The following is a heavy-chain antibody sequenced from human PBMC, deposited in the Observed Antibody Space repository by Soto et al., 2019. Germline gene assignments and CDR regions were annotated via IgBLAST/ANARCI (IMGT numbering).Heavy chain of an antibody. J-gene: IGHJ4*02. D-gene: IGHD6-19*01. Sequence: SETLSLTCTVSDDSFIGAEYYWSWIRQPLGKGPEWIGYTYYNGDTKYNPALRSRVTMSEDTSKNQFSLRLSSVTAADTAVYFCARGPAYIDGWRTFDLWGRGILVTVS. CDR2: TYYNGDT. CDR3: ARGPAYIDGWRTFDL. CDR1: DDSFIGAEYY. V-gene: IGHV4-61*08.